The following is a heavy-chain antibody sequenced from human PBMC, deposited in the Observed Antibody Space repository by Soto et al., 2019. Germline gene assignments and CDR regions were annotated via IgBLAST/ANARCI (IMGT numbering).Heavy chain of an antibody. V-gene: IGHV3-7*01. Sequence: GSLRLSCAASGFMFSAYWMSWFRQAPGKGLEWVANIHGDGGKIYYVDSVKGRFTISRENAKRSLYLQMNSLRAEDTAAYHCPSDFYAGYTYGPGYYCGQGPLGTVAS. D-gene: IGHD5-18*01. J-gene: IGHJ4*02. CDR3: PSDFYAGYTYGPGYY. CDR1: GFMFSAYW. CDR2: IHGDGGKI.